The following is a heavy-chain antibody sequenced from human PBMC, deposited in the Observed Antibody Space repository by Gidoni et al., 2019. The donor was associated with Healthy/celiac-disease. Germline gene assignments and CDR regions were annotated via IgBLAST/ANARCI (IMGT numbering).Heavy chain of an antibody. Sequence: QVPLVRSGAEVTKPGASVTLSCKASVYTFTSYGISWVRQAPGQWLEWMGWVSAYNGNTNYAQKLQGRVTMTTDTSTSTAYMELRSLRSDDTAVYYCARDRVVVVAATPALYYYYYMDVWGKGTTVTVTS. CDR3: ARDRVVVVAATPALYYYYYMDV. D-gene: IGHD2-15*01. V-gene: IGHV1-18*04. CDR2: VSAYNGNT. CDR1: VYTFTSYG. J-gene: IGHJ6*03.